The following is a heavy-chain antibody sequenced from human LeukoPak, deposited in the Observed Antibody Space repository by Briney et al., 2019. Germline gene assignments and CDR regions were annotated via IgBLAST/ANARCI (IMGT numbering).Heavy chain of an antibody. CDR1: GFTFSSYW. V-gene: IGHV3-7*05. CDR3: ARYCSGGACYSFDY. CDR2: IKQDGGET. Sequence: GGSLRLSCAASGFTFSSYWMSWVRQAPGKGLEWVANIKQDGGETYYVDSVKGRFTISRDNAKNSLYLQMNSLRAEDTAVYYCARYCSGGACYSFDYWGQGTLVTVSS. D-gene: IGHD2-15*01. J-gene: IGHJ4*02.